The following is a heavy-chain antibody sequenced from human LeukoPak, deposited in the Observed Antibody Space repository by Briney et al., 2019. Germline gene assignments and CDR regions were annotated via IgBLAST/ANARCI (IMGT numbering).Heavy chain of an antibody. Sequence: KPSETPSLTCTVSGGSVSTSDYYWGWIRQSPVKGLEWIGDVFYTGKTNYNPSLRGRATISIDTSKNQFSLKLTYVTAADSAVYYCARVFDSWGQGTLVTVSS. CDR3: ARVFDS. CDR1: GGSVSTSDYY. J-gene: IGHJ4*02. CDR2: VFYTGKT. V-gene: IGHV4-39*07.